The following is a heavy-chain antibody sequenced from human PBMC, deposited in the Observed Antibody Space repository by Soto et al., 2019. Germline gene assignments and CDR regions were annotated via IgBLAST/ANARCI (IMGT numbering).Heavy chain of an antibody. V-gene: IGHV3-30*18. J-gene: IGHJ4*02. CDR1: GFTFSSYR. CDR2: ISYDGSNK. D-gene: IGHD6-6*01. Sequence: PGGSLSLSCAASGFTFSSYRMHWVRLAPGKGLEWVAVISYDGSNKYYADSVKGRFTISRDNSKNTLYLQMNSLRAEDTAVYYCAKDRSFEYSSSGLFDYWGQGTLVTVSS. CDR3: AKDRSFEYSSSGLFDY.